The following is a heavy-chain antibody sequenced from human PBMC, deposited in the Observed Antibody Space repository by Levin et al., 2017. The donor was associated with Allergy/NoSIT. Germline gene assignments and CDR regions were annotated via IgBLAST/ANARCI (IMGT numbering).Heavy chain of an antibody. CDR3: ARVRIVVVPAAMDYYYYYGMDV. Sequence: ASVKVSCKASGYTFTGYYMHWVRQAPGQGLEWMGWINPNSGGTNYAQKFQGRVTMTRDTSISTAYMELSRLRSDDTAVYYCARVRIVVVPAAMDYYYYYGMDVWGQGTTVTVSS. J-gene: IGHJ6*02. CDR2: INPNSGGT. V-gene: IGHV1-2*02. CDR1: GYTFTGYY. D-gene: IGHD2-2*01.